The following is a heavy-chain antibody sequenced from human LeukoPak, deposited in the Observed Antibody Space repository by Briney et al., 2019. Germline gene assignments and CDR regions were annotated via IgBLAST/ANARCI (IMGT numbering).Heavy chain of an antibody. D-gene: IGHD1-26*01. CDR1: GGSISSYY. CDR3: TRSHYLSP. CDR2: IYTSGST. Sequence: SETLSLTCTVSGGSISSYYWSWLRQPAGKGLERIGRIYTSGSTKYNPSLKSRVTMSVDTSKNQFSLKLSSVSAAGTAVYYCTRSHYLSPWGQGTLVTVS. V-gene: IGHV4-4*07. J-gene: IGHJ5*01.